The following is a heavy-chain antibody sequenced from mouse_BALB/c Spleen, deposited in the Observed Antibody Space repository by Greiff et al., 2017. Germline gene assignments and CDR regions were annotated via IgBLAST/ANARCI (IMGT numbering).Heavy chain of an antibody. CDR2: IDPANGNT. J-gene: IGHJ3*01. Sequence: EVQLQQSGAELVKPGASVKLSCTASGFNIKDTYMHWVKQRPEQGLEWIGRIDPANGNTKYDPKFQGKATITADTSSNTAYLQLSSLTSEDTAVYYCARSGSSGVAWFAYWGQGTLVTVSA. V-gene: IGHV14-3*02. CDR3: ARSGSSGVAWFAY. D-gene: IGHD3-1*01. CDR1: GFNIKDTY.